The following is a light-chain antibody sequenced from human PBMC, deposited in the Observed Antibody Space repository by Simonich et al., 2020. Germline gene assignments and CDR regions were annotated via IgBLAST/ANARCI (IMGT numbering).Light chain of an antibody. J-gene: IGLJ3*02. V-gene: IGLV3-10*01. CDR1: ALPKKY. CDR3: YSTDSSGNHRGV. Sequence: SYELTQPPAVSVSPGRTARITCSGDALPKKYAYWYPKKLGQAPVLVIYEDSKRTSGIPERFPGSSSGTMATLTISGAQVEDEADYYCYSTDSSGNHRGVFGGGTKLTVL. CDR2: EDS.